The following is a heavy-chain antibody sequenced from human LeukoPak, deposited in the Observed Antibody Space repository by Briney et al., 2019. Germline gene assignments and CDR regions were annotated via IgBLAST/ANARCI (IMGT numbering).Heavy chain of an antibody. CDR3: GPIDS. CDR2: ISDDGNDA. Sequence: PGTSLRLSCAASGFTFRTYGMHWVRQAPGKGLEWVAVISDDGNDAYYAGSVEGRFNISRDNSKSTVFLQMNGLRAEDTALYYCGPIDSWGQGTLVTVSS. J-gene: IGHJ4*02. CDR1: GFTFRTYG. V-gene: IGHV3-30*19.